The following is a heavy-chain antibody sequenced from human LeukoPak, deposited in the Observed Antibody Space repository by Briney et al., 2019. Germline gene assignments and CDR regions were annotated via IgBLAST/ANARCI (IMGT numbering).Heavy chain of an antibody. Sequence: SETLSLTCTVSGGSISSYDWSWIRQPPGKGLEWIGYIYYSGSTNYNPSLKSRVTFSIDTSKNQFSLKLNSVTAADTAVYYCARRHPPYTSSSNPIVFDIWGQGTMVVVSS. CDR1: GGSISSYD. CDR2: IYYSGST. CDR3: ARRHPPYTSSSNPIVFDI. J-gene: IGHJ3*02. V-gene: IGHV4-59*08. D-gene: IGHD6-13*01.